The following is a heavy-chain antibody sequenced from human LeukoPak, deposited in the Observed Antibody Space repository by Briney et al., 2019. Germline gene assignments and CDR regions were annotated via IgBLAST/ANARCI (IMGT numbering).Heavy chain of an antibody. V-gene: IGHV4-38-2*02. D-gene: IGHD4-11*01. J-gene: IGHJ4*02. CDR2: IYYSGAT. CDR3: AREDDYNAWNEYSSRGY. Sequence: PSETLSLTCTVSGYSISSGYYWGWVRQPPGKGLEWIASIYYSGATSYKTSLKSRLTISLDASHNQFSLKLRSVTAADTAVYYCAREDDYNAWNEYSSRGYWGQGLLVTVSS. CDR1: GYSISSGYY.